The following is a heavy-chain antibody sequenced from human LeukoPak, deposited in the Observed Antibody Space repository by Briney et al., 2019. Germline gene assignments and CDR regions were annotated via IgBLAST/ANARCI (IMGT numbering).Heavy chain of an antibody. CDR3: ARESWRDSVAIDI. CDR1: GVNFSSYA. Sequence: GTSLRLSCAASGVNFSSYAMHWVRQAPGEGLEWVGLISYGGIDKSYADSVKGRFTISRDSSKRTLYLQMNSLRDEDTAMYFCARESWRDSVAIDIWRLGTMVIVSS. CDR2: ISYGGIDK. V-gene: IGHV3-30*04. J-gene: IGHJ3*02. D-gene: IGHD2-21*02.